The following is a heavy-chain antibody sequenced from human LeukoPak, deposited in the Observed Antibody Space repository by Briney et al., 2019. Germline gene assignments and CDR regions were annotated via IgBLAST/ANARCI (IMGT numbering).Heavy chain of an antibody. J-gene: IGHJ4*02. Sequence: ASVTVSFKASGYTFTGYYMHWVRQAPGQGLEWVGWINPNSGGTNYAQKFQGRVTMTRATSISTAYMELSRLRSDDTAVYYCAVDPGIAAAGSQDYWGQGTLVTVSS. D-gene: IGHD6-13*01. CDR3: AVDPGIAAAGSQDY. CDR2: INPNSGGT. CDR1: GYTFTGYY. V-gene: IGHV1-2*02.